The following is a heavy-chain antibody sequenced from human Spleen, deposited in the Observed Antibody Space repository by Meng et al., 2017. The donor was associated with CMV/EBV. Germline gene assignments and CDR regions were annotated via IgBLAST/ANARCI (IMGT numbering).Heavy chain of an antibody. V-gene: IGHV4-4*07. CDR3: AGSRPGGGACDY. J-gene: IGHJ4*02. Sequence: QGQIQEPGPGLVKPSGTLSLTCIVPGASIKNYNWNWVRQPAGQGLEWIGLIQVIGHTVYSPSLKSRVTVSLDASKSQFSLTLNSVTAADTATYYCAGSRPGGGACDYWGQGILVTVSS. D-gene: IGHD3-16*01. CDR2: IQVIGHT. CDR1: GASIKNYN.